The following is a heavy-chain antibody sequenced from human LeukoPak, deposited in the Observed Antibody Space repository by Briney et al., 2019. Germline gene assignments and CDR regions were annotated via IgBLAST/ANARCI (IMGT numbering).Heavy chain of an antibody. D-gene: IGHD3-22*01. CDR3: ARHAHYYDSSWEFIDY. CDR1: GGSISSSSYY. J-gene: IGHJ4*02. V-gene: IGHV4-39*01. Sequence: SETLSLTCTVSGGSISSSSYYWGWIRQPPGKGLEWIGSIYYSGSTYYNPSLKSRVTISVDTSKNQFSLKLSSVTAADTAVCYCARHAHYYDSSWEFIDYWGQGTLVTVSS. CDR2: IYYSGST.